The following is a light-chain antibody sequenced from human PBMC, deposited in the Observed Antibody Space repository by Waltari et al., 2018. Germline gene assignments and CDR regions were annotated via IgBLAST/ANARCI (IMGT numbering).Light chain of an antibody. V-gene: IGKV1-5*03. CDR2: KAS. CDR3: QQYFSGCT. CDR1: QSIVSW. J-gene: IGKJ2*02. Sequence: DIQMTQSPSTLSASVGDRVTITCRASQSIVSWVAWYQQKPGKAPKLLNDKASSLQSGVPSTFSGSGSGTDFTLTISSLQPDDFATYYCQQYFSGCTFGQGTNLEIK.